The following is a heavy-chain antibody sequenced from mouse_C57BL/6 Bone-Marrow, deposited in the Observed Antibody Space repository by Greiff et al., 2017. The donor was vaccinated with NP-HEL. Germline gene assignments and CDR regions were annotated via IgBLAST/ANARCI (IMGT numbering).Heavy chain of an antibody. CDR3: ARKGPTTVVEGDYFDY. CDR1: GYTFTDYN. J-gene: IGHJ2*01. CDR2: INPNNGGT. D-gene: IGHD1-1*01. V-gene: IGHV1-18*01. Sequence: VQLKESGPELVKPGASVKIPCKASGYTFTDYNMDWVKQSHGKSLEWIGDINPNNGGTIYNQKFKGKATLTVDKSSSTAYMERRSLTSEDTAVYYCARKGPTTVVEGDYFDYWGQGTTLTVSS.